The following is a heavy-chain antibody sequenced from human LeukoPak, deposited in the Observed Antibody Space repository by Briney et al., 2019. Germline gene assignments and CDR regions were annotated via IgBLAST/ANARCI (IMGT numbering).Heavy chain of an antibody. CDR1: GFTFSSYG. D-gene: IGHD3-22*01. Sequence: PGGSLRLSCAASGFTFSSYGMHWVRQAPGKGLEWVAFIRYDGSNKYYADSVKGRFTISRDNSKNTLYLQMNSLRAEDTAVYYCAKADYYDSSGYAFDIWGQGTMVTVSS. CDR3: AKADYYDSSGYAFDI. V-gene: IGHV3-30*02. CDR2: IRYDGSNK. J-gene: IGHJ3*02.